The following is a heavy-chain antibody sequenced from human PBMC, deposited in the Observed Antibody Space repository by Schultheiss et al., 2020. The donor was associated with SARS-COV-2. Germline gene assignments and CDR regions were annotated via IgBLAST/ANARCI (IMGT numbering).Heavy chain of an antibody. Sequence: ASVKVSCKASGYTFTGYYMHWVRQAPGQGLEWMGWISAYNGNTNYAQKLQGRVTMTTDTSTSTAYMELRSLRSEDTAVYYCAREGYCSGGSCFGGMDVWGQGTTVTVSS. CDR3: AREGYCSGGSCFGGMDV. V-gene: IGHV1-18*04. D-gene: IGHD2-15*01. CDR1: GYTFTGYY. CDR2: ISAYNGNT. J-gene: IGHJ6*02.